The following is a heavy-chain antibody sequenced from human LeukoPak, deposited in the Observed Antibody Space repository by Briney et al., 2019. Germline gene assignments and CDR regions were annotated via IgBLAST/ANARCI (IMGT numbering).Heavy chain of an antibody. Sequence: GSLRLSCAASGFTFSSYVMHWVRHAPGKGLEWVSAISFIDTNKYFAVSVKGRCTISRDNSENTVYLQMNSLRAEDTAVYYCAKDYHDFWSGYFCFFDYWGQGTLVTVSS. D-gene: IGHD3-3*01. CDR1: GFTFSSYV. CDR2: ISFIDTNK. CDR3: AKDYHDFWSGYFCFFDY. V-gene: IGHV3-30-3*02. J-gene: IGHJ4*02.